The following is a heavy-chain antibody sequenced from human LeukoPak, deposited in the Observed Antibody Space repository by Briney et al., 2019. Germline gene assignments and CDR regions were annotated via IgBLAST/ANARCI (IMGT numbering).Heavy chain of an antibody. CDR2: ISGSGGST. D-gene: IGHD3-10*01. V-gene: IGHV3-23*01. J-gene: IGHJ4*02. CDR3: ARHARSVSGRDYFDY. CDR1: GFTFSSYA. Sequence: GGSLRLSCAASGFTFSSYAMSWVRQAPGKGLEWVSAISGSGGSTYYADSVKGRFTISRDNSKNTLYLQMNSLRAEDTAVYYCARHARSVSGRDYFDYWGRGTLVTVSS.